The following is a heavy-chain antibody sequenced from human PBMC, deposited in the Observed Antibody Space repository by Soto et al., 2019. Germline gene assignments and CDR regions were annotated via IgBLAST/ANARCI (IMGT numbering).Heavy chain of an antibody. V-gene: IGHV4-59*01. J-gene: IGHJ4*02. CDR2: IYYSGST. CDR1: GGSIGGYY. D-gene: IGHD6-19*01. Sequence: PSETLSLTCTVSGGSIGGYYGSWIRQPPGKGLEWIGYIYYSGSTNYNPSLKSRVTISVDTSKNQFSLKLSSVTAADTAVYYCASTAHSSGWYSGGFDYWGQGTLVTVSS. CDR3: ASTAHSSGWYSGGFDY.